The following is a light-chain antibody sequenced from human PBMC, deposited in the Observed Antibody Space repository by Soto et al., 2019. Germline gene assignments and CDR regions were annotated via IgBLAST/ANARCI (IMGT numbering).Light chain of an antibody. V-gene: IGKV1-39*01. Sequence: DIQMTPSPSSLSASLGDRVTITCRASQNINSHLNWYQQKPGKAPKVLIYAASRLQSGVPSRFSGSGSGTEFNLTISSLEPEDFATYYCQQSHITTLFTCGKGPKLEIK. CDR1: QNINSH. CDR3: QQSHITTLFT. J-gene: IGKJ2*01. CDR2: AAS.